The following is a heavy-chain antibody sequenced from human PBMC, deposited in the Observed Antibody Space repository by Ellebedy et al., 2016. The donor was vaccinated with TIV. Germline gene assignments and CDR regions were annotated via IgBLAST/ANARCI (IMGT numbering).Heavy chain of an antibody. D-gene: IGHD1-7*01. CDR1: GFTFDDYA. CDR3: AKDPELELGPFFFDY. J-gene: IGHJ4*02. Sequence: SLKISCAASGFTFDDYAMHWVRQAPGKGLEWVSGISWNSGSIGYADSVKGRFTISRDNAKNSLYLQMNSLRAEDTALYYCAKDPELELGPFFFDYWGQGTLVTVSS. V-gene: IGHV3-9*01. CDR2: ISWNSGSI.